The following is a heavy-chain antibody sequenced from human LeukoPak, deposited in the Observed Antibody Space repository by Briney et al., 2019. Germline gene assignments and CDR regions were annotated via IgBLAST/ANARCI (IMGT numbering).Heavy chain of an antibody. CDR1: GGSISSYY. CDR3: ARGSYDYVWGSYREYNWFDP. Sequence: PSETLSLTCTVSGGSISSYYWSWIRQPPGKGLEWIGYIYTSGSTNYNPSLKSRVTISVDTSKNQFSLKLRSVTAADTAVYYCARGSYDYVWGSYREYNWFDPWGQGTLVTVSS. J-gene: IGHJ5*02. V-gene: IGHV4-4*09. D-gene: IGHD3-16*02. CDR2: IYTSGST.